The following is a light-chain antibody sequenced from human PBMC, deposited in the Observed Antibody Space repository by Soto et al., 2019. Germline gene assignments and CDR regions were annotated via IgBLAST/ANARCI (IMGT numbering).Light chain of an antibody. CDR3: QQYNSYPLT. CDR2: GAG. CDR1: RSVSSS. J-gene: IGKJ4*01. Sequence: TQSLDTLPLSPEERSTLFCRASRSVSSSWLAWYQQRPGQSPRLLIYGAGSRDTGIPARFSGSGSGTEFTLTISSLQSDDFAVYYCQQYNSYPLTFGEGTKVDIK. V-gene: IGKV3D-15*01.